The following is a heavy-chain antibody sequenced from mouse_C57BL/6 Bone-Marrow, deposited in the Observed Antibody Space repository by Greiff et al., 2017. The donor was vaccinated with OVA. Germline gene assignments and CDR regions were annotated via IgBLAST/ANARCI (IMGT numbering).Heavy chain of an antibody. CDR1: GYAFSSYW. J-gene: IGHJ2*01. Sequence: LEESGAELVKPGASVEISCKASGYAFSSYWMNWVKQRPGKGLEWLGQIYPGDGDTNYNGKLKGKATLTADKSSSTAYMQLSSLTSEDSAVYFCARGYFWGQGTTLTVSS. CDR3: ARGYF. V-gene: IGHV1-80*01. CDR2: IYPGDGDT.